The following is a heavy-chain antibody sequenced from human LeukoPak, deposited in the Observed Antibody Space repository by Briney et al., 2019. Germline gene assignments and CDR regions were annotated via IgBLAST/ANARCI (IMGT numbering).Heavy chain of an antibody. D-gene: IGHD6-19*01. Sequence: SETLSLTCAVYGGSFGGYYWSWIRQPPGKGLEWIGEINHSGSTNYNPSLKSRVIISVDTSKNQFSLKLSSVTAADTAVYCCARVGSDKQWLVPNKYYYYYYMDVWGKGTTVTVSS. CDR1: GGSFGGYY. CDR2: INHSGST. CDR3: ARVGSDKQWLVPNKYYYYYYMDV. J-gene: IGHJ6*03. V-gene: IGHV4-34*01.